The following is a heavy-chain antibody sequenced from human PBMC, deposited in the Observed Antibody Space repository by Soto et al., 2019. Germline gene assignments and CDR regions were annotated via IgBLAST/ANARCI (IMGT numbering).Heavy chain of an antibody. CDR1: GFTFSSYA. CDR3: AKDFSAYGGNP. D-gene: IGHD2-15*01. CDR2: ISGGST. V-gene: IGHV3-23*01. J-gene: IGHJ5*02. Sequence: AGSLRLSCAASGFTFSSYAMSWVRQAPGKGLEWVSAISGGSTYYADSVKGRFTISRDNSKNTLYLQMNSLRAEDTAVYYCAKDFSAYGGNPWGQGTLVTVSS.